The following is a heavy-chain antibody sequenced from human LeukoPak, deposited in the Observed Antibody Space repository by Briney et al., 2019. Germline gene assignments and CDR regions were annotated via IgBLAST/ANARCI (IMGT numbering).Heavy chain of an antibody. Sequence: SETLSLTCTVSGGSISSYYWSWIRQPPGKGLEWIGYIYYSGSTNYNPSLKSRVTISLDTSKNQFSLKLSSVTAADTAVYYCARVKTYYYGSGTPNWFDPWGQGTLVTVSS. CDR1: GGSISSYY. D-gene: IGHD3-10*01. J-gene: IGHJ5*02. CDR3: ARVKTYYYGSGTPNWFDP. V-gene: IGHV4-59*01. CDR2: IYYSGST.